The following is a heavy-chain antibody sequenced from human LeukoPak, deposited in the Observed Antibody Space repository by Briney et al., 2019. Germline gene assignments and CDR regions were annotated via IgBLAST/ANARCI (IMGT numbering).Heavy chain of an antibody. CDR2: ISSSGSTI. CDR3: AKDWPLYSSSPSTHFFDY. J-gene: IGHJ4*02. CDR1: GFTFSDYY. D-gene: IGHD6-6*01. Sequence: GGSLRLSCAASGFTFSDYYMSWIRQAPGKGLEWVSYISSSGSTIYYADSVKGRFTISRDNSKNTLYLQMNSLRAEDTAVYYCAKDWPLYSSSPSTHFFDYWGQGTLVTVSS. V-gene: IGHV3-11*01.